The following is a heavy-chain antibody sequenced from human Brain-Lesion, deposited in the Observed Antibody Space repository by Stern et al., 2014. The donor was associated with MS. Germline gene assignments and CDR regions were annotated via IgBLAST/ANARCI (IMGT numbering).Heavy chain of an antibody. D-gene: IGHD2-2*01. CDR2: ISTTASTI. J-gene: IGHJ4*02. CDR3: TISSSRYYFDS. CDR1: GFIFSDYY. V-gene: IGHV3-11*01. Sequence: VQLVESGGTLVKPGGSLRLSCAASGFIFSDYYMNWIRQAPGQGLEWVSYISTTASTIYYAGSVKGRFTISRDNTKNSLFLQMSSLRAEDTAVYYCTISSSRYYFDSWGLGTLVTVSS.